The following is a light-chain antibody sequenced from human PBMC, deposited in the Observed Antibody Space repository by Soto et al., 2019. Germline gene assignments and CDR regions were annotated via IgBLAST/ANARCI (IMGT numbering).Light chain of an antibody. J-gene: IGKJ3*01. CDR2: GGF. CDR1: QTLRNK. Sequence: IVLTQSPGTLSVSPGERVILSCRASQTLRNKLAWYQQKRGQAPRLLIYGGFTRAPCIPARFSGSGSGTECTLTINILQSEDFAIYYCQQHHAGPLTFGPGTKLDLK. CDR3: QQHHAGPLT. V-gene: IGKV3-15*01.